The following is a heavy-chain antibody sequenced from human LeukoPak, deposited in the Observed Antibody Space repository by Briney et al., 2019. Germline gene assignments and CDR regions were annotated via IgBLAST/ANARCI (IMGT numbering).Heavy chain of an antibody. CDR1: GFTFSNYE. CDR2: ISAIDSTT. Sequence: GGSLGLSCAASGFTFSNYEMNWVRQAPGKGLEWVSYISAIDSTTYYADSVKGRFTISRDNAKNSLYLQMNSLRVEDTAVYHCARGLASSNWPHWFDPWGQGTLVSVSS. D-gene: IGHD6-13*01. CDR3: ARGLASSNWPHWFDP. V-gene: IGHV3-48*03. J-gene: IGHJ5*02.